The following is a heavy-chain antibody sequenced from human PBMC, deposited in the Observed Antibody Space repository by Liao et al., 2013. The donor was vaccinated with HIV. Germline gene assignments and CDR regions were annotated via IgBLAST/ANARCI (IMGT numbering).Heavy chain of an antibody. CDR3: AAEYYYDNSRDY. V-gene: IGHV4-61*02. D-gene: IGHD3-22*01. CDR2: IYTSGST. Sequence: QVQLQESGPGLVKPSQTLSLTCTVSGGSISSGSYYWSWIRQPAGKGLEWIGRIYTSGSTNYNPSLKSRVTISVDTFKNQFSLKLSSVTAADTAVYYCAAEYYYDNSRDYWAREPGHRLL. CDR1: GGSISSGSYY. J-gene: IGHJ4*02.